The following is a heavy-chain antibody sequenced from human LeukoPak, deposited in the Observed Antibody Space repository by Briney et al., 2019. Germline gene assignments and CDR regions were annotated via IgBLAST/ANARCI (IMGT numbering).Heavy chain of an antibody. J-gene: IGHJ5*02. CDR1: GYTFTGSY. CDR2: INPNSGGT. Sequence: ASVKVSCKASGYTFTGSYMHWVRQAPGQGLEWMGWINPNSGGTNYAQKFQGRVTMTRDTSISTAYMELSRLRSDDTAVYYCARDSGSEPSGNWFDPWGQGTLVTVSS. CDR3: ARDSGSEPSGNWFDP. D-gene: IGHD5-12*01. V-gene: IGHV1-2*02.